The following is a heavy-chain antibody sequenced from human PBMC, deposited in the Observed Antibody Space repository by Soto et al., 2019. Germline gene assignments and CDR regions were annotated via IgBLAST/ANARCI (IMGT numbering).Heavy chain of an antibody. J-gene: IGHJ4*02. Sequence: PGGSLRLSCAASGFGFSAYEMNWVRQAPGKGLEWVAYISSGGNTIYYADSVKGRFTISRDNAKNSLYLQMNSLRAEDTAVYYCARILCSSTSCYTFDYWGQGTLVTAPQ. V-gene: IGHV3-48*03. D-gene: IGHD2-2*02. CDR3: ARILCSSTSCYTFDY. CDR2: ISSGGNTI. CDR1: GFGFSAYE.